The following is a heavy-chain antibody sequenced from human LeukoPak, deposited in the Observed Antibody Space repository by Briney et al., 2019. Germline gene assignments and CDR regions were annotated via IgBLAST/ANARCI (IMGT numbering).Heavy chain of an antibody. CDR2: IKSKTDGGTT. J-gene: IGHJ4*02. D-gene: IGHD3-22*01. CDR3: TTDLYYDSSGYRKRIDY. Sequence: PGGSLRLSCAASGFTFSNAWMSWVRQAPGKGLEWVGRIKSKTDGGTTDYAAPVKGRFTISRDDSKNTLYLQMNGLKTEDTAVYYCTTDLYYDSSGYRKRIDYWGQGTLVTVSS. CDR1: GFTFSNAW. V-gene: IGHV3-15*01.